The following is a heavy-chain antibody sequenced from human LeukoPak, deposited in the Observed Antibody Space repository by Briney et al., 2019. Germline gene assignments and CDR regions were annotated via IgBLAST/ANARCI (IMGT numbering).Heavy chain of an antibody. Sequence: SETLSLTCTVSGGSISSYYWSWIRQPPGKGLECVGYIHYTGSTNYNPSLKSRVTISVDTSKNQLSLKLNSVTAADTAVYYCARGGYYGSGNDFRFDPWGQGTLVTVSS. D-gene: IGHD3-10*01. CDR2: IHYTGST. CDR1: GGSISSYY. CDR3: ARGGYYGSGNDFRFDP. V-gene: IGHV4-59*01. J-gene: IGHJ5*02.